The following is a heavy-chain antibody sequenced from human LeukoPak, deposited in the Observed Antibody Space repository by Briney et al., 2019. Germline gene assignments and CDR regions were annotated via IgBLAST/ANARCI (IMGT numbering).Heavy chain of an antibody. Sequence: PGGSLRLSCAASGFTFAIHAMTWVRQAPGKGLEWVSGISGDGASTHYAESVKGQFTISRDIASNTLYLHMSSLRAEDAAVYYCARDASGRRDSYSNVFDYWGQGTLVSVSS. D-gene: IGHD2-21*02. CDR2: ISGDGAST. CDR3: ARDASGRRDSYSNVFDY. V-gene: IGHV3-23*01. CDR1: GFTFAIHA. J-gene: IGHJ4*02.